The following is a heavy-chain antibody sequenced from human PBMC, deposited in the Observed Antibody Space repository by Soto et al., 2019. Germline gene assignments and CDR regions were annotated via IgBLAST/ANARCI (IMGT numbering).Heavy chain of an antibody. Sequence: QVQLVQSGAEVKKPGASVKVSCKASGYTFTSYDINWVRQATGQGLEWMGWMNPNSGNTGYAQKFQGRVTMTRNTSISTAYMELSSLRSEDTAVYYCARLKMVRGVIWHYYYGMDVWGQGTTVTVSS. CDR1: GYTFTSYD. V-gene: IGHV1-8*01. J-gene: IGHJ6*02. CDR2: MNPNSGNT. CDR3: ARLKMVRGVIWHYYYGMDV. D-gene: IGHD3-10*01.